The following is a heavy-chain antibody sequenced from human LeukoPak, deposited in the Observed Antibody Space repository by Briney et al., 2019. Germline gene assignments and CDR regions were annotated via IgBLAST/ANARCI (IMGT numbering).Heavy chain of an antibody. Sequence: PGGSLRLSCAASGFTFSSYGMHWVRQAPGKGLEWVAFIRYDGSNKYYADSVKGRFTISRDNSKNTLYLQMNSLRAEDTAVYYCATAERNGYYRQLGIDYWGQGTLVTVSS. CDR2: IRYDGSNK. CDR3: ATAERNGYYRQLGIDY. V-gene: IGHV3-30*02. D-gene: IGHD5-24*01. J-gene: IGHJ4*02. CDR1: GFTFSSYG.